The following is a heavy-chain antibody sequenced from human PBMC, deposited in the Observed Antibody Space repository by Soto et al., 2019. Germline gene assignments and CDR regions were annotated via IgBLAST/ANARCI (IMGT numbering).Heavy chain of an antibody. D-gene: IGHD6-19*01. J-gene: IGHJ4*02. CDR1: GYTFSRYA. CDR3: ARVRTGLGWDY. V-gene: IGHV1-3*01. CDR2: INAGKGDR. Sequence: QVQIVQSGAEVKKPGASVKVSCKASGYTFSRYAIHWVRQAPGERLEWMGWINAGKGDRKYSQKFQGRVTITWDTSATKVYMELRSLRSEDTAVYYCARVRTGLGWDYWGQGTLVTVSS.